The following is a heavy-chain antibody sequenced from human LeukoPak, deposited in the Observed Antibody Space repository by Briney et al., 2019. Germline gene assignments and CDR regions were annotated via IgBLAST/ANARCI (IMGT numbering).Heavy chain of an antibody. V-gene: IGHV3-48*03. D-gene: IGHD1-14*01. CDR3: ARSPSYKGWFDP. CDR1: GFTFSSYE. CDR2: ISSHCSTI. J-gene: IGHJ5*02. Sequence: GGSLRLSCAASGFTFSSYEMNSVRQAPGKGLEWVSYISSHCSTIYYADSVKGRFTISRDNAKNSLYLQMTSLRAEDTAVYYCARSPSYKGWFDPWGQGTLVTVSS.